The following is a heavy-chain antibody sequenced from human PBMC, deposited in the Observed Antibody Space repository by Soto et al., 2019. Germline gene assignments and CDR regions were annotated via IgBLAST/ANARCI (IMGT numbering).Heavy chain of an antibody. D-gene: IGHD3-16*01. V-gene: IGHV1-18*01. J-gene: IGHJ3*02. Sequence: GASVKVSCKSSGYSFSNYNFCWVRQAPGQGLEWLGWISGYNGNTNYAQKLQGRVTLTTDSFTSTAYMELRSLRSDDTAIYYCARDKVWGGFDIWGQGTMVTDSS. CDR3: ARDKVWGGFDI. CDR2: ISGYNGNT. CDR1: GYSFSNYN.